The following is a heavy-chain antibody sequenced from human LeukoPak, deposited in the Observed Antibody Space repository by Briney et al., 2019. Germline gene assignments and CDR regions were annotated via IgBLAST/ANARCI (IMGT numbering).Heavy chain of an antibody. CDR2: ISSSSSYI. V-gene: IGHV3-21*01. CDR3: ARDSSASSMVRGVLGY. CDR1: GFTFSSYF. D-gene: IGHD3-10*01. J-gene: IGHJ4*02. Sequence: GGSLRLSCAASGFTFSSYFMNWVRQAPGKGLEGVSSISSSSSYIYYADSGKGRFTISRDNAKNSLYLQMSSLRAEDTAVYYCARDSSASSMVRGVLGYWGQGTLVTVSS.